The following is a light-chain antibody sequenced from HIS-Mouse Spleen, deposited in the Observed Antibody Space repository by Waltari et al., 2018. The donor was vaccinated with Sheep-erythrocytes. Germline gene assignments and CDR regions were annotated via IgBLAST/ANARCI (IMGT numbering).Light chain of an antibody. CDR1: SSDVGGYNY. V-gene: IGLV2-14*01. CDR3: CSYAGSYNHV. Sequence: QSALTQPASVSGSPGQSITISCTGTSSDVGGYNYVSWYQQHPGKAPKLMIYEVSNRPSGVSKRFSCSKSGNTASLTISGLQAEDEADYYCCSYAGSYNHVFATGTKVTVL. J-gene: IGLJ1*01. CDR2: EVS.